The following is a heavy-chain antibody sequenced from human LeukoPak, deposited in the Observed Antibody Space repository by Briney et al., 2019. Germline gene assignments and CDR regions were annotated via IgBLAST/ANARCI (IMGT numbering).Heavy chain of an antibody. D-gene: IGHD2-15*01. J-gene: IGHJ4*02. CDR3: ARESVGYCSGGSCPYYFDY. CDR2: IYSSGNT. V-gene: IGHV4-4*07. Sequence: SWARQAPGKGLEWIGRIYSSGNTNYNPSLKSRVTMSVDTSRNQFSLKLSSVTAADTAVYYCARESVGYCSGGSCPYYFDYWGQGTLVTVSS.